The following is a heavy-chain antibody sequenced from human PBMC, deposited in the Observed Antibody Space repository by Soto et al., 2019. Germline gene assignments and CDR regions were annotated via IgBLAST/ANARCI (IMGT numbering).Heavy chain of an antibody. CDR1: GGTFSSYT. D-gene: IGHD6-13*01. Sequence: ASVKVSCKASGGTFSSYTISWERQPPGQGLEWMGRIIPILGIANYAQKFQGRVTITADKSTSTAYMELSSLRSEDTAVYYCASSKQQLEPTDYWGQGTLVTVSS. J-gene: IGHJ4*02. CDR3: ASSKQQLEPTDY. V-gene: IGHV1-69*02. CDR2: IIPILGIA.